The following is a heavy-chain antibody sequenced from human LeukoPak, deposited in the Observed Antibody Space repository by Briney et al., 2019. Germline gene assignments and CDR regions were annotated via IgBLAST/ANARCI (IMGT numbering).Heavy chain of an antibody. V-gene: IGHV3-7*01. D-gene: IGHD3-22*01. CDR3: ARLKRNGYYDSSGYYYFDY. Sequence: GGSPRLSCAASGFTFSSYWMSWVRQAPGKGLEWVANIKQDGSEKYYVDSVKGRFTISRDNAKNSLYLQMNSLRAEDTAVYYCARLKRNGYYDSSGYYYFDYWGQGTLVTVSS. CDR1: GFTFSSYW. CDR2: IKQDGSEK. J-gene: IGHJ4*02.